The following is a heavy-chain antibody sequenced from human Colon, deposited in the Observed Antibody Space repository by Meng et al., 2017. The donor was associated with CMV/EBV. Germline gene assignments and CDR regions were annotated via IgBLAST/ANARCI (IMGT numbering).Heavy chain of an antibody. CDR2: IVPVLDVG. CDR3: ARARGGANHYYHGMDV. Sequence: SVKVSCKASGGTFSTNAITWVRQAPGHGLEWMGGIVPVLDVGHHAQKFQGRVTITADKSTSTAYMELSSLRSDDTAVYYCARARGGANHYYHGMDVWGQGTTVTVSS. D-gene: IGHD4/OR15-4a*01. J-gene: IGHJ6*02. V-gene: IGHV1-69*10. CDR1: GGTFSTNA.